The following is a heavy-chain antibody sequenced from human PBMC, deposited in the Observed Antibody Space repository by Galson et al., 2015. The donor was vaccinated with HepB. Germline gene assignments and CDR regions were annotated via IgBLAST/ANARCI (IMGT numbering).Heavy chain of an antibody. D-gene: IGHD3-10*01. V-gene: IGHV1-2*06. CDR1: GYTFTSYY. CDR3: ARASSGSLDY. J-gene: IGHJ4*02. Sequence: SVKVSCKASGYTFTSYYMHWVRQAPGQGLEWMGRINPDSGGTDYAQKFQGRVTMTRDTSISTAYMELSRLRSDDTAVYYCARASSGSLDYWGQGTLVTVSS. CDR2: INPDSGGT.